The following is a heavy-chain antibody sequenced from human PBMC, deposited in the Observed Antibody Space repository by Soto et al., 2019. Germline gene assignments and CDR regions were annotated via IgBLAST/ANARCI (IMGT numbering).Heavy chain of an antibody. Sequence: QVHLQQWGAGLLKPSETLSLTCAVYGGSFSDTYWNWFRQPPGKGLEWIGEINHNTNTIYNPSLTSRVTISGDTSKNPFSPKLAAVTAADTAVYYFAGGVRLVRCRFDPWGQGTLVTVSS. CDR3: AGGVRLVRCRFDP. CDR2: INHNTNT. V-gene: IGHV4-34*01. J-gene: IGHJ5*02. CDR1: GGSFSDTY. D-gene: IGHD2-21*01.